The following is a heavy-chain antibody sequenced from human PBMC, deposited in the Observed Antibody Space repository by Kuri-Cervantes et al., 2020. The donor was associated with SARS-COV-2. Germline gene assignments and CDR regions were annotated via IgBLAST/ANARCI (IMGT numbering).Heavy chain of an antibody. D-gene: IGHD3-22*01. V-gene: IGHV3-30*18. Sequence: GESLKISCAASGFTFSNSDMNWVRQAPGKGLEWVAVISYDGSNKYYADSVKGRFTISRDNSKNTLYLQMNSLRAEDTAVYYCAKGYYDSSGYRTLDYWGQGTLVTVSS. CDR3: AKGYYDSSGYRTLDY. J-gene: IGHJ4*02. CDR1: GFTFSNSD. CDR2: ISYDGSNK.